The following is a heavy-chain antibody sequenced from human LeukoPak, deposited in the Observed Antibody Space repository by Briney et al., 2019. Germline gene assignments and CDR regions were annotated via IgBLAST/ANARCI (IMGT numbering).Heavy chain of an antibody. CDR3: PRDNRHGYNRCYFDL. V-gene: IGHV1-69*05. D-gene: IGHD5-24*01. CDR2: IIPIFGTA. CDR1: GGTFSSYA. J-gene: IGHJ2*01. Sequence: AVKVSCKASGGTFSSYAISWVRQAPGQGLEWMGGIIPIFGTANYAQKFQRRATLHTDEPTRTPYMALTNLRYDDTPVHYCPRDNRHGYNRCYFDLWGRGPLGTVSS.